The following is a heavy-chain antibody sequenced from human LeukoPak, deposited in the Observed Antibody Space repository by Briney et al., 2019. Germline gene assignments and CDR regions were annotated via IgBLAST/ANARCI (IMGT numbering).Heavy chain of an antibody. V-gene: IGHV3-53*01. CDR1: GFTVSSNY. D-gene: IGHD3-3*01. Sequence: GGSLRLSCAASGFTVSSNYMSWVRQAPGKGLEWVSVIYSGGSTYYADSVKGRFTISRDNSKNTLYLQMNSLRAEDTAMYYCAMDFWSGYGAFDIWGQGIMVTVSS. CDR2: IYSGGST. CDR3: AMDFWSGYGAFDI. J-gene: IGHJ3*02.